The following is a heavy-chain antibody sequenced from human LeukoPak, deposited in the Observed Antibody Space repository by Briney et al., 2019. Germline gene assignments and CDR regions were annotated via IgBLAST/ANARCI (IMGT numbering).Heavy chain of an antibody. D-gene: IGHD3-22*01. Sequence: VASVKVSCKASGYTFNGYYIHWVRQAPGQGLEWMGWINPNSGGTNYAQKFQGRVTMTRDTSISTAYMELSRLRSDDTAFYYCARAGVWDYNDSSGYHNGAFDIWGQGTMVTVSS. J-gene: IGHJ3*02. CDR2: INPNSGGT. CDR3: ARAGVWDYNDSSGYHNGAFDI. CDR1: GYTFNGYY. V-gene: IGHV1-2*02.